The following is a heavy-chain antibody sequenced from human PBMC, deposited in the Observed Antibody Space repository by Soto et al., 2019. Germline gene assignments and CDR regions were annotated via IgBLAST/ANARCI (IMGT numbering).Heavy chain of an antibody. CDR2: IYSGGST. CDR3: ARWPYDSSPLEAQSADY. D-gene: IGHD3-22*01. CDR1: GFTVSSNY. Sequence: GGSLRLSCAASGFTVSSNYMSWVRQAPGKGLEWVSVIYSGGSTYYADSVKGRFTISRPNSKNTLYLQMNSLRAEDTAVEYCARWPYDSSPLEAQSADYWGQGTLVTVSS. V-gene: IGHV3-53*04. J-gene: IGHJ4*02.